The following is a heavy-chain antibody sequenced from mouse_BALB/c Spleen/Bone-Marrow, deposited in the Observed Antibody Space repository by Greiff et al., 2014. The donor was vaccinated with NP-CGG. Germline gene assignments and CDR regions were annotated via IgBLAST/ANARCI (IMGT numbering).Heavy chain of an antibody. CDR3: TRSRRAMDY. CDR1: GYTFSSDY. Sequence: VQLQQSGAELVKPGASVKLSCTASGYTFSSDYMYWVKQRPGQGLEWIGEINPSNGGTNFNEKFKSKATLTVDKSSSTAYMQLSSLTSEDSAVYYCTRSRRAMDYWGQGTSVTVSS. CDR2: INPSNGGT. D-gene: IGHD2-12*01. V-gene: IGHV1S81*02. J-gene: IGHJ4*01.